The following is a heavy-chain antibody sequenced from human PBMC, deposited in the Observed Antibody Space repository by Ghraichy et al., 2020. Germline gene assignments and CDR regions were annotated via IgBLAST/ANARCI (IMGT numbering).Heavy chain of an antibody. CDR3: VRADGSGSFYY. CDR1: GFNLGVFT. D-gene: IGHD3-10*01. V-gene: IGHV3-21*01. J-gene: IGHJ4*02. Sequence: GESLNISCATSGFNLGVFTMNWLRWAPNKGLQWVASISSDASRIYYAGSLMGRFTISRDNAMHSVYLQMNSLTVEDTATYYCVRADGSGSFYYWGQGTQVTVSS. CDR2: ISSDASRI.